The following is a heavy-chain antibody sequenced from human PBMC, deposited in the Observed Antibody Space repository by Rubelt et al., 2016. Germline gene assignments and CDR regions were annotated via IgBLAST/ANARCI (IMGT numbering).Heavy chain of an antibody. CDR1: GGTFSSYA. CDR3: ARGGAAAADDNDAFDI. V-gene: IGHV1-69*01. D-gene: IGHD6-13*01. CDR2: IIPIFGTA. Sequence: QVQLVQSGAEVKKPESSVKVSCKASGGTFSSYAISWVRQAPGQGLEWMGGIIPIFGTANYAQKFQGRVTITADESTSTAYMEWSSLRSEDTALYYCARGGAAAADDNDAFDIWGQGTMVTVSS. J-gene: IGHJ3*02.